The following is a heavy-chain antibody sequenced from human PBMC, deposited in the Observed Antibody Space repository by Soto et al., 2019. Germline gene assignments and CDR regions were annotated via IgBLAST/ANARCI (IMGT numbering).Heavy chain of an antibody. D-gene: IGHD6-19*01. CDR3: GRANASGGPIDS. J-gene: IGHJ4*02. CDR1: GGSGNSPNC. CDR2: MHRSGSS. Sequence: QVQLQQSGPGLVKPSGTLSLTCAVAGGSGNSPNCWYWFRQPPGKGLEWIGEMHRSGSSNYNASLKSRLALSVDKSKNELSLNLTSVTAADTAVYYCGRANASGGPIDSWGQGTLVTVSS. V-gene: IGHV4-4*02.